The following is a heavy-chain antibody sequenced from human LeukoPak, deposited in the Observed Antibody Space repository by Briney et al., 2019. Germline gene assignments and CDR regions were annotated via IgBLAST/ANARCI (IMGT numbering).Heavy chain of an antibody. CDR2: IIVGSGQT. J-gene: IGHJ5*02. CDR3: AAGDTLVRGVIIPFAP. V-gene: IGHV1-58*01. D-gene: IGHD3-10*01. CDR1: GFTLINSA. Sequence: SVKVSCKASGFTLINSAVQWVRQARGQRLEWVGRIIVGSGQTRYAQKFQERVTITRDMSTSTAFLELSSLRSEDSAVYYCAAGDTLVRGVIIPFAPWGQGTLVTVSS.